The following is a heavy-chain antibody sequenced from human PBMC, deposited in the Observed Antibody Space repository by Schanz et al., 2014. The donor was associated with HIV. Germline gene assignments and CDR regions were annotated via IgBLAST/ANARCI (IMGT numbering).Heavy chain of an antibody. J-gene: IGHJ4*02. CDR3: ARWRSGAPSN. V-gene: IGHV3-23*01. CDR1: GFSFLRYE. CDR2: LSGSSDRT. D-gene: IGHD3-10*01. Sequence: EVQLLESGGGLVQPGGSLRISCVASGFSFLRYEMSWVRQAPGKGLEWLSTLSGSSDRTYYADSVKGRVTISRDNSKNTLYLQMTTLRTEDTAVYFCARWRSGAPSNWGQGTLVTVSS.